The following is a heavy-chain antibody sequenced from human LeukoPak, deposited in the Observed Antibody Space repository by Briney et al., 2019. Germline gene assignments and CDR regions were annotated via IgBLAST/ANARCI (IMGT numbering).Heavy chain of an antibody. D-gene: IGHD6-19*01. CDR2: IYYSGST. J-gene: IGHJ5*02. V-gene: IGHV4-59*01. Sequence: SETLSLTCNVSGGSISSYYWSWIRQPPGKGLEWIGYIYYSGSTNYNPSLKSRVTISVDTSKNQFSLKLSSVTAADTAVYYCARSPPGIAVAGSWFDPWGQGTLVTVSS. CDR1: GGSISSYY. CDR3: ARSPPGIAVAGSWFDP.